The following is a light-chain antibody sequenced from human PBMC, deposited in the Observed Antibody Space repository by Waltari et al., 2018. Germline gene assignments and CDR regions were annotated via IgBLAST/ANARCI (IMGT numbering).Light chain of an antibody. CDR1: RRDVGGYNS. J-gene: IGLJ2*01. CDR2: EVT. Sequence: QSALPQPPSASGSPGQSVTIPCTGTRRDVGGYNSVSWYQQHPGKAPKLMISEVTKRPSGVPDRFSGSKSGNTASLTVSGLQAEDEADYYCSSYAGSNNLVFGGGTKLTVL. CDR3: SSYAGSNNLV. V-gene: IGLV2-8*01.